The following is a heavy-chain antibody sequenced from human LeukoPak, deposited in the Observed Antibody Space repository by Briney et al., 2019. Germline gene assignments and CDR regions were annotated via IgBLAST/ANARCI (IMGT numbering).Heavy chain of an antibody. D-gene: IGHD3-3*01. CDR3: AKDDLPFYDFWSGSLG. CDR2: ITGSGGST. Sequence: GGSLRLSCAASGFTFTTYALTWVRQAPGKGLEWVSSITGSGGSTYYADSVRGRFTISRDNSKNTLYLQMNSLRAEDTAVYYCAKDDLPFYDFWSGSLGWGQGTLVTVSS. J-gene: IGHJ4*02. V-gene: IGHV3-23*01. CDR1: GFTFTTYA.